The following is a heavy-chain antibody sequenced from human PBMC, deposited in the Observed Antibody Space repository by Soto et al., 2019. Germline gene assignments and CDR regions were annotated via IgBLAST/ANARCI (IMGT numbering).Heavy chain of an antibody. J-gene: IGHJ4*01. CDR2: ISHDGNIK. V-gene: IGHV3-30*18. CDR1: GFSFSTYA. CDR3: AKALAFGDFWRGLEY. Sequence: QVQLVESGGGVVQPGRSLRLSCAASGFSFSTYAMHWVRQAPGKGLEWVAVISHDGNIKRYADFVEGRFIVFRDNSNNKLFLQMESLKVHDTAVYYCAKALAFGDFWRGLEYWGHGALVTVAS. D-gene: IGHD3-3*01.